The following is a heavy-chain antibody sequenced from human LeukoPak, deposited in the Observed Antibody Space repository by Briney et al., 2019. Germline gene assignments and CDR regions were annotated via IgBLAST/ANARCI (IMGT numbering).Heavy chain of an antibody. Sequence: SEALSLTCAVYGGSFSGYFWSWLRQPPGKGLEWIGEINHSGSTNYKPSHKSRVTISVDTSKNQFSLKLSSVTAADTAEYCCARSRYRRGWSGTAKGIYFQHWGQGTLVTVSS. D-gene: IGHD6-19*01. CDR2: INHSGST. CDR3: ARSRYRRGWSGTAKGIYFQH. V-gene: IGHV4-34*01. CDR1: GGSFSGYF. J-gene: IGHJ1*01.